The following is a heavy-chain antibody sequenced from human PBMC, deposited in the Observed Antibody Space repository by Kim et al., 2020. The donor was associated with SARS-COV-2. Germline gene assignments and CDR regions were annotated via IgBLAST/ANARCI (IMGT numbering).Heavy chain of an antibody. J-gene: IGHJ5*02. Sequence: SETLSLTCAVYGGSFSGYYWSWIRQPPGKGLEWIGEINHSGSTNYNPSLKSRVTISVDTSKNQFSLKLSSVTAADTAVYYCARGKSGSGSYRLRNWFDPWGQGTLVTVSS. CDR3: ARGKSGSGSYRLRNWFDP. D-gene: IGHD3-10*01. V-gene: IGHV4-34*01. CDR1: GGSFSGYY. CDR2: INHSGST.